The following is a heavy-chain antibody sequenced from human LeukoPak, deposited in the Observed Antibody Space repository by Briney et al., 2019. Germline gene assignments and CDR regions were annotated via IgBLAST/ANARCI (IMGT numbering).Heavy chain of an antibody. V-gene: IGHV4-34*08. J-gene: IGHJ6*03. Sequence: GSLRLSCAASGFTFSSYVMSWVRQPPGKGLEWIGEINHSGSTNYNPSLKSRVTISVDTSKNQFSLKLSSVTAADTAVYYCARGIYDFWSGYSKPNYYYYMDVWGKGTTVTVSS. CDR2: INHSGST. CDR1: GFTFSSYV. CDR3: ARGIYDFWSGYSKPNYYYYMDV. D-gene: IGHD3-3*01.